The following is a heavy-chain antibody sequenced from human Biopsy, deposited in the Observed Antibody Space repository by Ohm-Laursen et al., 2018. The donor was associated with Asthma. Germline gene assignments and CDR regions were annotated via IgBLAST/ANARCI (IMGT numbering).Heavy chain of an antibody. Sequence: SETLSLTCTVSVVSIRSYYWTWIRQPPGKGLEWIGNIHYSGSTYSNPSLKSRVTISVDTSKKQISLRLSSVIAADTAVYYCAGFCSGGNCPDHWGQGTLVTVSS. V-gene: IGHV4-59*01. CDR1: VVSIRSYY. CDR3: AGFCSGGNCPDH. CDR2: IHYSGST. J-gene: IGHJ4*02. D-gene: IGHD2-15*01.